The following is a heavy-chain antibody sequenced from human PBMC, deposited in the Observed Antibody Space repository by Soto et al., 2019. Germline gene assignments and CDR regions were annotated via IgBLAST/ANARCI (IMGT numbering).Heavy chain of an antibody. D-gene: IGHD5-12*01. Sequence: GGSLRLSCAASGFSVSRNHMNWVRQAPGKGLERVSVFYSGGSTYYADSAKGRFIIFRDISKNTLYLQMDTLRAEDTALYYCAGWERYGGTYVAFDIWGQGTMVTVSS. J-gene: IGHJ3*02. CDR3: AGWERYGGTYVAFDI. V-gene: IGHV3-66*01. CDR1: GFSVSRNH. CDR2: FYSGGST.